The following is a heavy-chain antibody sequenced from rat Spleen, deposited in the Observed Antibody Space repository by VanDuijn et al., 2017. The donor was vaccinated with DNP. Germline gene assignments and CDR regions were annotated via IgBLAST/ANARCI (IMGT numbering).Heavy chain of an antibody. CDR1: GLTFSNYG. V-gene: IGHV5S13*01. CDR2: ISAGGGNT. D-gene: IGHD1-4*01. CDR3: ARQPGQFDS. Sequence: EVQLVESGGGLVQPGRSLKLSCTASGLTFSNYGMAWVRQAPTKGLEWVASISAGGGNTYYRDSVKGRFTISRENAEKTQYLQMNSLRSEDMATYYRARQPGQFDSWGQGVMVTVPS. J-gene: IGHJ2*01.